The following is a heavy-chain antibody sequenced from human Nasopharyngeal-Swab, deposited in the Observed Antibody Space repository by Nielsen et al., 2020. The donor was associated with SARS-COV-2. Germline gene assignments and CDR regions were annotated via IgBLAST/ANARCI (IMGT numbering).Heavy chain of an antibody. D-gene: IGHD7-27*01. CDR2: LIGSGGTI. CDR3: ARDRANWDFDY. V-gene: IGHV3-11*04. CDR1: GFTFSDYY. J-gene: IGHJ4*02. Sequence: GGSLRLSCAASGFTFSDYYMSWIRQAPGKGLEYISYLIGSGGTIYYGDSMKGRFTISRDNAKNSLYLQMNSLRAEDTAVYYCARDRANWDFDYWGQGTLVTVSS.